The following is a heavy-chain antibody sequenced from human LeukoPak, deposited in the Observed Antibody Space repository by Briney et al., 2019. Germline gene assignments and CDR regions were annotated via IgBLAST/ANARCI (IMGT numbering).Heavy chain of an antibody. J-gene: IGHJ4*02. CDR2: IYYSGSA. Sequence: SETLSLTCTVSGGSISSYYWSWIRQPPGKGLEWTGYIYYSGSANYNPSLKSRVTISVDTSKNQFSLKLSSVTAADTAVYYCARDRREYIAAAGPPDFDYWGQGTLVTVSS. CDR1: GGSISSYY. D-gene: IGHD6-13*01. CDR3: ARDRREYIAAAGPPDFDY. V-gene: IGHV4-59*01.